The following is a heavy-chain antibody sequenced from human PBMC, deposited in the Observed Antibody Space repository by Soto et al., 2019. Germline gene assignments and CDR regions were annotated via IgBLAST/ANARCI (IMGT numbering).Heavy chain of an antibody. CDR3: ARIFYYDDTAYYHYFDS. V-gene: IGHV4-61*01. CDR2: IYYSGTT. J-gene: IGHJ4*02. Sequence: SETLSLTCTVSGFSVATGTYYWSWIRQPPGKRLEWIGKIYYSGTTLYTPSLKNRVTISIDPSRNQFSLKLSSVTAADTAVYFCARIFYYDDTAYYHYFDSWGQRAQVNVSS. CDR1: GFSVATGTYY. D-gene: IGHD3-22*01.